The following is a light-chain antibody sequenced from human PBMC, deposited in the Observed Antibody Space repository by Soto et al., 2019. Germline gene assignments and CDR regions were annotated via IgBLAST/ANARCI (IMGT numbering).Light chain of an antibody. CDR1: QSVSSDY. Sequence: EIVLTQSPGTLSLSLGERATLSCRASQSVSSDYVAWYRQKPGQVPTVLIYRASTRATGIPDRFSGSGSGTDFTLTISRVEPEDFAVYYCQQYAGSPRTFGQGTKVDIK. V-gene: IGKV3-20*01. CDR2: RAS. J-gene: IGKJ2*01. CDR3: QQYAGSPRT.